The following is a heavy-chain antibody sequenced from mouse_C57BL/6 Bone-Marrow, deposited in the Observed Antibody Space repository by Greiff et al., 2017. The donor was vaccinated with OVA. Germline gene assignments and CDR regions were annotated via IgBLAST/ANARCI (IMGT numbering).Heavy chain of an antibody. CDR3: ARFPYYYGSLHYFDY. V-gene: IGHV7-3*01. Sequence: DVMLVESGGGLVQPGGSLSLSCAASGFTFTDYYMSWVRQPPGKALEWLGFIRNKANGYTTEYSASVKGRFTISRDNSQSILYLQMNALRAEDSATYYCARFPYYYGSLHYFDYWGQGTTLTVSS. CDR2: IRNKANGYTT. CDR1: GFTFTDYY. J-gene: IGHJ2*01. D-gene: IGHD1-1*01.